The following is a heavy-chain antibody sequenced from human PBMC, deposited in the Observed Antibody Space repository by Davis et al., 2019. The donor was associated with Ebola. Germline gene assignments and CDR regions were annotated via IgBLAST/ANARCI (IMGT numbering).Heavy chain of an antibody. CDR1: GFTFSSYA. J-gene: IGHJ4*02. D-gene: IGHD1-14*01. CDR2: IRSKANSYAT. V-gene: IGHV3-73*01. Sequence: GESLKISCAASGFTFSSYAMSWVRQASGKGLEWVGRIRSKANSYATAYAASVKGRFTISRDDSKNTAYLQMNSLKTEDTAVYYCTTTTVLTDYWGQGTLVTVSS. CDR3: TTTTVLTDY.